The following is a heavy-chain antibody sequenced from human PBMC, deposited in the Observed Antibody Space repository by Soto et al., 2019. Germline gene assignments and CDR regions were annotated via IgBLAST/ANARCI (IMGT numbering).Heavy chain of an antibody. CDR2: VSDYNGNT. V-gene: IGHV1-18*01. J-gene: IGHJ4*02. CDR3: ARDPPPPDY. CDR1: GYTFASYA. Sequence: QVQLVQSGAWVKKPGASVKVSCKASGYTFASYAISWKRQAPGQGAEWRGWVSDYNGNTNNAQKLQARVTMTTDTSTSTAYMELRSLGPDDTAVYYGARDPPPPDYWGQGTLVTVSS.